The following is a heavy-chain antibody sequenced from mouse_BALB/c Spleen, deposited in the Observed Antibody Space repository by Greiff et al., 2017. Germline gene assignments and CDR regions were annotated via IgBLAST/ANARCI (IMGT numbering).Heavy chain of an antibody. Sequence: EVQGVESGGGLVKPGGSLKLSCAASGFTFSSYAMSWVRQTPEKRLEWVASISSGGSTYYPDSVKGRFTISRDNARNILYLQMSSLRSEDTAMYYCARGYDYYGSSYYFDYWGQGTTLTVSS. V-gene: IGHV5-6-5*01. CDR3: ARGYDYYGSSYYFDY. D-gene: IGHD1-1*01. J-gene: IGHJ2*01. CDR2: ISSGGST. CDR1: GFTFSSYA.